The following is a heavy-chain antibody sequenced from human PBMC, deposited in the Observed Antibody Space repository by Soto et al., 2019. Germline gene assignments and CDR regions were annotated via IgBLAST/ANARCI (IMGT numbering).Heavy chain of an antibody. V-gene: IGHV3-23*01. CDR3: AKRLAYYFDQ. J-gene: IGHJ4*02. CDR2: ITNGAGST. CDR1: GFTFSSYA. Sequence: EVQLLESGGGLVQPGGSLRLSCAASGFTFSSYAMSWVRQAPGKGLEWVSLITNGAGSTYYADSVKGRFTISRDTSKNTLYLQMNSLRAEDTAVYYCAKRLAYYFDQWGQGTLVTVSS.